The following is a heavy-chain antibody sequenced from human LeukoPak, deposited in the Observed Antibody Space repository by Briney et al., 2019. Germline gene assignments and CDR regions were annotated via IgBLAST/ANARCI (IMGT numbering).Heavy chain of an antibody. CDR3: ARHRRGDCSSASCYTDY. V-gene: IGHV4-59*05. CDR1: GGSISSYY. CDR2: ISYSGTT. D-gene: IGHD2-2*02. Sequence: SETLSLTCTVSGGSISSYYWSWIRQPPGKGLEWIGSISYSGTTYYNPSLNSRVTISVDTSKNQFSLRLSSVTVADTAVYYCARHRRGDCSSASCYTDYWGQGTLVTVSS. J-gene: IGHJ4*02.